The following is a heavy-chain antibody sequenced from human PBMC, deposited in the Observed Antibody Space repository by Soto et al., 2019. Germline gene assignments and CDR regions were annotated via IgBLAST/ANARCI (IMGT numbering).Heavy chain of an antibody. CDR2: ISGSGGST. J-gene: IGHJ4*02. V-gene: IGHV3-23*01. CDR3: AKVGLLAPMDSYYFDY. Sequence: GGSLRLSCAASGFTFSSYAMSWVRQAPGKGLEWVSAISGSGGSTYYADSVKGRFTISRDNSKNTLYLQMNSLRAEDTAVYYCAKVGLLAPMDSYYFDYWGQGTLVTVSS. CDR1: GFTFSSYA. D-gene: IGHD2-15*01.